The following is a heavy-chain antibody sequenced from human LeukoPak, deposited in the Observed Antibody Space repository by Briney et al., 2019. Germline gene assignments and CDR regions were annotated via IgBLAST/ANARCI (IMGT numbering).Heavy chain of an antibody. V-gene: IGHV1-18*01. CDR2: ISAYNGNT. J-gene: IGHJ5*02. CDR1: GYTFTSYG. CDR3: ARAPNSSSWYDLLGWFDP. Sequence: ASVKVSCTASGYTFTSYGISWVRQVPGQGLEWMGWISAYNGNTNYAQKLQGRVTMTTDTSTSTAYMELRSLRSDDTAVYYCARAPNSSSWYDLLGWFDPWGQGTLVTVSS. D-gene: IGHD6-13*01.